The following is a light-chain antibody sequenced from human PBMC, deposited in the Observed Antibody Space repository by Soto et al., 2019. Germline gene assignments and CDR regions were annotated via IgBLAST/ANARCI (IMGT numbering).Light chain of an antibody. CDR2: GAS. CDR3: QQHGTSPRT. Sequence: EIVMTQSPPTLVWSPGERATLPRRASQSVSSNLAWYQQKPGQAPRLLIYGASSRATGIPDRFSGSGSGTDFTLIISRLEPEDFAVYYCQQHGTSPRTFGHGTKVDI. J-gene: IGKJ1*01. CDR1: QSVSSN. V-gene: IGKV3-20*01.